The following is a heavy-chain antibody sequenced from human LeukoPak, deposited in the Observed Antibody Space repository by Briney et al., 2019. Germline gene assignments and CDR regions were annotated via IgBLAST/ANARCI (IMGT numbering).Heavy chain of an antibody. V-gene: IGHV1-18*03. D-gene: IGHD4-17*01. CDR3: ARSYGDYARSYYYYYGMDV. Sequence: GASVKVSCKASGYRFTSYGISWVRQAPGQGLEWMGWISAYNGNTNYAQKLQGRVTMTTDTSTSTAYMELRSLRSDDMAVYYCARSYGDYARSYYYYYGMDVWGQGTTVTVSS. J-gene: IGHJ6*02. CDR1: GYRFTSYG. CDR2: ISAYNGNT.